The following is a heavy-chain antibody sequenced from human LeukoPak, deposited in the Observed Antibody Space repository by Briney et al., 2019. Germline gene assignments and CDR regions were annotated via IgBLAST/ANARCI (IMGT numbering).Heavy chain of an antibody. CDR3: ARGLIAAAVQFDY. Sequence: SETLSLTCAVYGGSFSGYYWSWIRQPPGKGLEWIGEINHSGSTNYNPSLKSRVTISVDTSKNQFSLKLSSVTAADTAVYYCARGLIAAAVQFDYWGQGTLVTDSS. J-gene: IGHJ4*02. CDR2: INHSGST. D-gene: IGHD6-13*01. CDR1: GGSFSGYY. V-gene: IGHV4-34*01.